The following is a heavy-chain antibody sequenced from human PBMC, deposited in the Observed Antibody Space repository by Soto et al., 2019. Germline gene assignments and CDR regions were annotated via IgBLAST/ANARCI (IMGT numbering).Heavy chain of an antibody. Sequence: SGPTLVNPTETLTLTCTVSGFSLSNARMGVSWIRQPPGKALEWLAHIFSNDEKSYSTSRKSRLTISKDTSKSQVVLTMTKMDPVDTATYYCARIISPYNDFRSGSNRHAFDIWGQGTLVTVSS. V-gene: IGHV2-26*01. CDR3: ARIISPYNDFRSGSNRHAFDI. CDR1: GFSLSNARMG. J-gene: IGHJ3*02. CDR2: IFSNDEK. D-gene: IGHD3-3*01.